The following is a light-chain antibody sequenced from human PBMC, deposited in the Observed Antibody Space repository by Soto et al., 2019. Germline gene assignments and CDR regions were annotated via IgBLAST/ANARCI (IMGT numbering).Light chain of an antibody. CDR1: QSGYTY. CDR3: QQRISWPIT. CDR2: DAS. J-gene: IGKJ4*01. Sequence: EIVLTQSPATLSMSPGERATLSCRASQSGYTYLAWYQQKPGQAPRLLIYDASNRATGIPARFSGSVSGTELNLPIGSLEPEDFEVYYCQQRISWPITFGGGTKVEI. V-gene: IGKV3-11*01.